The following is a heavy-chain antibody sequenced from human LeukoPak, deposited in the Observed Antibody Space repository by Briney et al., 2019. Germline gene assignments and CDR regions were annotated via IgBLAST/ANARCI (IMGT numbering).Heavy chain of an antibody. D-gene: IGHD3-22*01. Sequence: PSETLSLTCAVYGGSFSGYYWSWIRQPPGKGLEWIGYIYHSGSTYYNPSLKSRVTISVDRSKNQFSLKLSSVTAADTAVYYCARAHDSSGYYPYYFDYWGQGTLVTVSS. J-gene: IGHJ4*02. CDR1: GGSFSGYY. CDR2: IYHSGST. CDR3: ARAHDSSGYYPYYFDY. V-gene: IGHV4-34*01.